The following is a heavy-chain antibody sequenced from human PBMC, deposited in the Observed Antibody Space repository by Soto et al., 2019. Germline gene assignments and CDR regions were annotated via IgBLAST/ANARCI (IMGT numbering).Heavy chain of an antibody. CDR1: GFTFSSYA. V-gene: IGHV3-23*01. J-gene: IGHJ4*02. CDR2: ISGSGSST. CDR3: AKAVRRTAAAGETYYFDY. D-gene: IGHD6-13*01. Sequence: EVQLLESGGGLVQPGGSQRLSCAASGFTFSSYAMSWVRQAPGKGLEWVSAISGSGSSTYYADSVKGRFTISRDNSNNTAYLKMNSLRAEDTAVYYCAKAVRRTAAAGETYYFDYWGQGTLVTVSS.